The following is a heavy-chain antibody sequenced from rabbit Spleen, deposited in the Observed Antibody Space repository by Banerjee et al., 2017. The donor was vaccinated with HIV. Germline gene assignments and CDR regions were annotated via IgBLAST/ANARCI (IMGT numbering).Heavy chain of an antibody. V-gene: IGHV1S40*01. CDR2: AYAGSSGST. Sequence: QSLEESGGGLVKPGASLTLTCKASGFSFNSGYDMCWVRQAPGKGLEWVACAYAGSSGSTYSATWAKGRFTISKTSSTTVTLQMSRLTAADTATYFCASGDSIAGVGYRLWGPGTLVTVS. J-gene: IGHJ4*01. D-gene: IGHD7-1*01. CDR1: GFSFNSGYD. CDR3: ASGDSIAGVGYRL.